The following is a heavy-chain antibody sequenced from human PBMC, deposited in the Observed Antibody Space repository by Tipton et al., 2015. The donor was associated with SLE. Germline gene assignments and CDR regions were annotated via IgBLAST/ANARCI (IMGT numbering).Heavy chain of an antibody. D-gene: IGHD3-22*01. J-gene: IGHJ4*02. Sequence: TLSLTCTVSGGSISSSYWGWIRQPAGKGLEWIGHIYTSGTTNYNPSLKSRVSLSVDMSKNQFSLKLSSATAADTAVYYCASKYFYDSDGLRYWGQGTLVSVSS. CDR2: IYTSGTT. CDR3: ASKYFYDSDGLRY. V-gene: IGHV4-4*07. CDR1: GGSISSSY.